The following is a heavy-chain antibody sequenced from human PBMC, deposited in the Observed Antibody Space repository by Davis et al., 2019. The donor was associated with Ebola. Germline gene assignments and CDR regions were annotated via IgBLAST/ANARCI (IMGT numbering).Heavy chain of an antibody. D-gene: IGHD2-15*01. CDR3: AHLGPQRYCSGGGCHGYLDY. Sequence: ASVKVSCKVSGYTLTELSIHWVRQAPGKGLEWLGNFDPENAEAIYADKFEGRVIMTADTSSDTAYVILSSLRSDDTAVYYCAHLGPQRYCSGGGCHGYLDYWGQGTLVIVS. V-gene: IGHV1-24*01. CDR2: FDPENAEA. CDR1: GYTLTELS. J-gene: IGHJ4*02.